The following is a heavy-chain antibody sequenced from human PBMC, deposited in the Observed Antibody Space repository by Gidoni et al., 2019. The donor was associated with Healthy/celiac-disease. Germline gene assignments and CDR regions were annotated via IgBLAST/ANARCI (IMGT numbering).Heavy chain of an antibody. CDR2: IAYDGSNK. Sequence: QVQLVESGGGVVQPGRSLRLSCAASGLTFSSYGMHWVRQAPGKGLEWVAVIAYDGSNKYYADSVKGRFTISRDNSKNTLYLQMNSLRAEDTAVYYCAKDLVAVAGTGYFQHWGQGTLVTVSS. CDR3: AKDLVAVAGTGYFQH. CDR1: GLTFSSYG. J-gene: IGHJ1*01. V-gene: IGHV3-30*18. D-gene: IGHD6-19*01.